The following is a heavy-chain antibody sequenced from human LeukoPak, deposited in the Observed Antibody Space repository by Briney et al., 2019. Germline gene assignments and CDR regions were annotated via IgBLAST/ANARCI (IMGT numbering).Heavy chain of an antibody. CDR1: GFTFSSYA. J-gene: IGHJ4*02. V-gene: IGHV3-23*01. CDR3: ATGGGLWFGELDFDY. CDR2: ISGSGGST. D-gene: IGHD3-10*01. Sequence: PGGSLRLSCAASGFTFSSYAMSWVRQAPGKGLEWVSAISGSGGSTYYADFVKGRFTISRDNSKNTLYLQMNSLRAEDTAVYYCATGGGLWFGELDFDYWGQGTLVTVSS.